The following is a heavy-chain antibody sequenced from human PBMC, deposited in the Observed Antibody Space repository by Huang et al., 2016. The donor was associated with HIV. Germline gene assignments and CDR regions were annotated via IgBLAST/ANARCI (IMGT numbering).Heavy chain of an antibody. CDR1: GFTFGSFG. CDR3: AKDLTYTFGRHLDY. CDR2: IRYDGNNY. D-gene: IGHD3-3*01. Sequence: QVQLVESGGGVVQPGGSLSLSCTASGFTFGSFGMHWVRQAPGKGLEWVAFIRYDGNNYYYADSVRGRFTISRDNSKDTLYLQMNRLRPDDSAVYYCAKDLTYTFGRHLDYWGRGTLVTVSS. J-gene: IGHJ4*02. V-gene: IGHV3-30*02.